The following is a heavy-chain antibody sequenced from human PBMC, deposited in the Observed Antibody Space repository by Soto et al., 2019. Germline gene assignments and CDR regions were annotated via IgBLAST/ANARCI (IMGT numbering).Heavy chain of an antibody. Sequence: SETLSLACTVSGGSISSYYWSWIRQPPGKELEWIGYIYYSGSTNYNPSLKSRVTISVDTSKNQFSLKLSSVTAADTAVYYCAGLRECSGYLSVYLAYRGQGTLVTGSA. J-gene: IGHJ4*02. V-gene: IGHV4-59*08. CDR3: AGLRECSGYLSVYLAY. CDR1: GGSISSYY. CDR2: IYYSGST. D-gene: IGHD5-12*01.